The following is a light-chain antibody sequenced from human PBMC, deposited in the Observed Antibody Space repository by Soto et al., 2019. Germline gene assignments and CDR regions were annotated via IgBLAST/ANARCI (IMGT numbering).Light chain of an antibody. CDR3: QKYNIYTTWT. J-gene: IGKJ1*01. V-gene: IGKV1-5*03. CDR1: QRTTDL. Sequence: DIQMTQSPSTLSASVGDRVTITCRASQRTTDLLAWYQQKPGKAPKLLIYKANSLESGGTSRFSGSAYWTEFNLTISSLQHDDFGTYYCQKYNIYTTWTFGQGTKVEIK. CDR2: KAN.